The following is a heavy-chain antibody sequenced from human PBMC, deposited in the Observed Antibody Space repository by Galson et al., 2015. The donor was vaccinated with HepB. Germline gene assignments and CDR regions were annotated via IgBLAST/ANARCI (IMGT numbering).Heavy chain of an antibody. CDR3: AGDPIYSTSSIFDP. J-gene: IGHJ5*02. CDR2: ISYSGDT. V-gene: IGHV4-39*07. Sequence: ETLSLTCTVSGGSISSSSYYWGWVRQPPGKGLDWIGSISYSGDTYYNPSLESRVTMSVETSKNQFSLKLTSLTAADTAVYYCAGDPIYSTSSIFDPWGQGILVTVSS. D-gene: IGHD6-6*01. CDR1: GGSISSSSYY.